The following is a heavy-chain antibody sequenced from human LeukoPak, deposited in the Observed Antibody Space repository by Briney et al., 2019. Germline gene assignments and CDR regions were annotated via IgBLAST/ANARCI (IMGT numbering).Heavy chain of an antibody. CDR1: GGSFNTYY. CDR3: ARDQIAVAGNWFDP. Sequence: VKPSETLSLTCTAPGGSFNTYYWSWIRQPPGKGLDWFGDIYYSGHTNYNASLKSRVTISIDTSSNQFSLKLRSVTAADTAVYYCARDQIAVAGNWFDPWGQGTLVTVSS. CDR2: IYYSGHT. V-gene: IGHV4-59*01. D-gene: IGHD6-13*01. J-gene: IGHJ5*02.